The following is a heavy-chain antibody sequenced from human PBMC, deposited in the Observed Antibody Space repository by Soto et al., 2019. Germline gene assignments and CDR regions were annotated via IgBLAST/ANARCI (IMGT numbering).Heavy chain of an antibody. CDR2: IIPIFGTA. CDR3: ARDESSGWPDY. CDR1: GGTFSSYA. V-gene: IGHV1-69*12. J-gene: IGHJ4*02. Sequence: QVQLVQSGAEVKKPGSSVKVSCKASGGTFSSYAISWVRQAPGQGLEWMGGIIPIFGTANYAQKFQGRVTITADESTSTAHMELSSVRAEDTAVYDCARDESSGWPDYWGQGTLVTVSS. D-gene: IGHD6-19*01.